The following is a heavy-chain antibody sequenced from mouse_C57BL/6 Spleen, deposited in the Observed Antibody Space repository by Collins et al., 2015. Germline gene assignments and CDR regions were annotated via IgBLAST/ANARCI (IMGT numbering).Heavy chain of an antibody. Sequence: LQQPGAELVKPGASVKVSCKASGYTFTRYWMHWVKQRPGQGLEWIGRIHPSDSDTNYNQKFKDKAILTVDKSSSTAYMQLSSLTSEDSAVYYCTMELLRLIYTMDYWGQGTSVTVSS. D-gene: IGHD3-2*02. CDR3: TMELLRLIYTMDY. V-gene: IGHV1-74*01. CDR1: GYTFTRYW. CDR2: IHPSDSDT. J-gene: IGHJ4*01.